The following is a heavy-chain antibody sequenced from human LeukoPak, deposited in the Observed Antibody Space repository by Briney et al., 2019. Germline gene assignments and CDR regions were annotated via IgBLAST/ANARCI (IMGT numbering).Heavy chain of an antibody. CDR1: GFDFEDYA. J-gene: IGHJ4*02. CDR2: ISWNSGAK. V-gene: IGHV3-9*01. CDR3: AASGYNKGDYFDY. Sequence: PGRSLRLSCAASGFDFEDYAIHWVRQVPGKGLEWVSGISWNSGAKAYADSVRGRFTVSRDNAKNSLYLQMNSLRAEDTAVYYCAASGYNKGDYFDYWGQGTLVTVSS. D-gene: IGHD5-18*01.